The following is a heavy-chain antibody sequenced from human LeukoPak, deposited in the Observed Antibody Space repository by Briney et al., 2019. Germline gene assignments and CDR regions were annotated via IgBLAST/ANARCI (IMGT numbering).Heavy chain of an antibody. CDR1: GFTLSSFE. J-gene: IGHJ4*02. CDR3: ARERGYDYGYSGYYDQ. Sequence: RGSLRLSCAASGFTLSSFEMNSVRQASGKGLEWISYISTIGASTYYAESVKGRFTLSRDNAKNSMYLRMDTLRAEDTAVYYCARERGYDYGYSGYYDQWGQGILVTVSS. CDR2: ISTIGAST. D-gene: IGHD5-12*01. V-gene: IGHV3-48*03.